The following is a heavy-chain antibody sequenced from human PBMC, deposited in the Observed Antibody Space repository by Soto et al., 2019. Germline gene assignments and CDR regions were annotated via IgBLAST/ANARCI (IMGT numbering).Heavy chain of an antibody. CDR2: IYYNGNT. CDR1: GGSVSSGSYY. D-gene: IGHD5-12*01. J-gene: IGHJ6*02. CDR3: ARESHGYNSGGMDV. Sequence: SETLSLTCTVSGGSVSSGSYYWTWIRQPPGKGLEWIGNIYYNGNTNYNPSLKSRVTISGDTSKSQFSLKVSSVTAADTAVYHCARESHGYNSGGMDVWGQGTTVTVSS. V-gene: IGHV4-61*01.